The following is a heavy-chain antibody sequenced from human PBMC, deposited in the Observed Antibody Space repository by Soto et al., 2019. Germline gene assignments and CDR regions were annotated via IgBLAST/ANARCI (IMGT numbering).Heavy chain of an antibody. J-gene: IGHJ4*02. Sequence: SETLSLTCTVSGGSISSYYWSWIRQPPGKGLEWIGYIYYSGSTNYNPSLKSRVTISVDTSKNQFPLKLSSVTAADTDVYYCARVPRDFWSGYYFDYWGQGTLVTVSS. CDR3: ARVPRDFWSGYYFDY. D-gene: IGHD3-3*01. CDR1: GGSISSYY. V-gene: IGHV4-59*01. CDR2: IYYSGST.